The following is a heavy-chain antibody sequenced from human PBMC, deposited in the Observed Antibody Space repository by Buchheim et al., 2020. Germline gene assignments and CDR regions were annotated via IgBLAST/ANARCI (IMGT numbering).Heavy chain of an antibody. CDR2: IWYDGSNE. D-gene: IGHD1-14*01. CDR1: GFSFSSFG. V-gene: IGHV3-33*01. J-gene: IGHJ4*02. CDR3: TRDRSGPDY. Sequence: QVQLVESGGAVVQPGRSLRLSCAASGFSFSSFGMYWVRQAPGKGLESVALIWYDGSNEYYADSVKGRFTISRDNAKNTLYLQMNSLRAEDTAVYYCTRDRSGPDYWGQGTL.